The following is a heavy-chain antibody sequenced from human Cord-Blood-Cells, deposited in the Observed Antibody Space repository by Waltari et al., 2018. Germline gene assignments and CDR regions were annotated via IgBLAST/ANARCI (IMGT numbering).Heavy chain of an antibody. CDR3: ARVYYSSSWYYFDY. J-gene: IGHJ4*02. CDR2: IYTSGST. Sequence: QVQLQESGPGLVKPSETLSLTCTVSGGSISSYYWSWLRQPAGKGLEWIGRIYTSGSTNYNPSLKRRVTMAVDTSKNQFSLKLSSVTAADTAVYYWARVYYSSSWYYFDYWGQGTLVTVSS. V-gene: IGHV4-4*07. CDR1: GGSISSYY. D-gene: IGHD6-13*01.